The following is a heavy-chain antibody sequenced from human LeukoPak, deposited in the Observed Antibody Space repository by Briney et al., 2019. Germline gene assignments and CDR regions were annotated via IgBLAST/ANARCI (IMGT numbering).Heavy chain of an antibody. CDR3: ARYYDILTGIYYFDY. CDR1: GYTFTSYG. D-gene: IGHD3-9*01. J-gene: IGHJ4*02. Sequence: ASVKVSCKASGYTFTSYGIRWVRQAPGQGLEWMGWISAYNGNTNYAQKLQGRVTMTTDTSTSTAYMELRSLRSDDTAVYYCARYYDILTGIYYFDYWGQGTLVTVSS. V-gene: IGHV1-18*01. CDR2: ISAYNGNT.